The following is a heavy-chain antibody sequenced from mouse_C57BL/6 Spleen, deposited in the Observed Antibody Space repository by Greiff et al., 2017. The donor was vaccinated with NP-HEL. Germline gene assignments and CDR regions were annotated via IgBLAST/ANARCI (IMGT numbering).Heavy chain of an antibody. D-gene: IGHD2-14*01. CDR3: ARKGVRSRDMDY. CDR1: GYTFTSYW. J-gene: IGHJ4*01. CDR2: IDPSDSYT. V-gene: IGHV1-50*01. Sequence: QVQLQQSGAELVKPGASVKLSCKASGYTFTSYWMQWVKQRPGQGLEWIGEIDPSDSYTNYNQKFKGKATLTVDTSSSTAYMQLSSLTSEDSAVYYCARKGVRSRDMDYWGQGTSVTVSS.